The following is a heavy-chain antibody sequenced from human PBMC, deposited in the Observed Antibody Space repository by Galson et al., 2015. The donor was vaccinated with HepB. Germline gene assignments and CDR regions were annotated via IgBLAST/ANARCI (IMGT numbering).Heavy chain of an antibody. V-gene: IGHV4-4*02. CDR3: ARDLSGYRQYYFDY. CDR2: IYYSGST. Sequence: LSLTCAVSGGSISSSDWWIWVRQPPGKGLEWIGYIYYSGSTNYNPSLKSRVTISVDTSKNQFSLKLSSVTAADTAVYYCARDLSGYRQYYFDYWGQGTLVTVSS. D-gene: IGHD3-9*01. CDR1: GGSISSSDW. J-gene: IGHJ4*02.